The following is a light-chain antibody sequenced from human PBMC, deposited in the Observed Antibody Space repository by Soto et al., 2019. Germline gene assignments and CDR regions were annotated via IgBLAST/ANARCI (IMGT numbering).Light chain of an antibody. CDR2: DAS. V-gene: IGKV3-20*01. Sequence: EFVLTQSPGTLSLSPGERAPLSCRASQTVRNNYLAWYQQKPGQAPRLLIYDASSRATGIPDRFSGGGSGTDFTLTISRLEPEDFAVYYCQQFSSCPLTFGGGTKVDIK. J-gene: IGKJ4*01. CDR1: QTVRNNY. CDR3: QQFSSCPLT.